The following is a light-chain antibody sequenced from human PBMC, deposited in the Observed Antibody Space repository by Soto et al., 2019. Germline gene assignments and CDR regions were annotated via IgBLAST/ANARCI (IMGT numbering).Light chain of an antibody. J-gene: IGKJ1*01. Sequence: DIQMTQSPSTLSASVGDRVTITCRASQSISSWLAWYQQKPGKAPKLLIYGASSLESGVPSRFSGSGSGTEFTLTISSLQPDDFATYYCQQYNRRTFGQGTKVDIK. CDR1: QSISSW. CDR3: QQYNRRT. CDR2: GAS. V-gene: IGKV1-5*01.